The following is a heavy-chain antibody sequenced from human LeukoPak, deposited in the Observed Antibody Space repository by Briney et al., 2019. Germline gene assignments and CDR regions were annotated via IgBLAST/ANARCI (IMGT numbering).Heavy chain of an antibody. CDR1: GFTFSVYD. J-gene: IGHJ6*03. Sequence: GGSLRLSCAASGFTFSVYDMYWIRQSPGKGLECVSVISRGGISYYADSVKGRFTISRDNSKNTLYLQMNSLRAEDTAVYYCAKDLANYYMDVWGKGTTVTVSS. CDR2: ISRGGIS. D-gene: IGHD5-12*01. V-gene: IGHV3-NL1*01. CDR3: AKDLANYYMDV.